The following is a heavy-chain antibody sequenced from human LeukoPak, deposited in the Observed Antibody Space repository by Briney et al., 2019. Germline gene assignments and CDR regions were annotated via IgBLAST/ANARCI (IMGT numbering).Heavy chain of an antibody. V-gene: IGHV3-23*01. CDR2: ISGNGGST. CDR3: AKDHRDDINGYYYFGYSDS. Sequence: PGGSRRLSCAASGFTFSSYAMTWVGQAPGKGLEWVSGISGNGGSTYYADSVKGRFTISRDNSKNTLYLQMNSLRAEDTAVYHCAKDHRDDINGYYYFGYSDSWGQGTLVTVSS. J-gene: IGHJ4*02. D-gene: IGHD3-22*01. CDR1: GFTFSSYA.